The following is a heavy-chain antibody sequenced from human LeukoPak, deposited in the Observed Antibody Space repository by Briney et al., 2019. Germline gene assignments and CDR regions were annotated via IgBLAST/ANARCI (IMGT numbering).Heavy chain of an antibody. CDR1: GGSISNGDYY. D-gene: IGHD2/OR15-2a*01. CDR3: ARERMKNMVPSYFDY. J-gene: IGHJ4*02. Sequence: PSETLSLTCTVSGGSISNGDYYWSWIRQPPGKGLEWIGYIYYSGSTYYNPSLKSRVTISVDTSKNQFSLKLSSVTAADTAVYYCARERMKNMVPSYFDYWGQGTLVAVSS. V-gene: IGHV4-30-4*01. CDR2: IYYSGST.